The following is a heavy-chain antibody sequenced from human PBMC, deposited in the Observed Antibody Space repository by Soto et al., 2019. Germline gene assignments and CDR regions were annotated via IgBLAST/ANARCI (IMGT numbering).Heavy chain of an antibody. J-gene: IGHJ3*02. Sequence: ASVKVSCKASGYTFTSYDFNLVRQATVQVLELIVWINPNICNTCYLQKFQGRITITMNTSISTAYMELIILRSEDTAVYYCTTGAAFDIWGQGTMVTVSS. V-gene: IGHV1-8*01. CDR3: TTGAAFDI. CDR2: INPNICNT. CDR1: GYTFTSYD.